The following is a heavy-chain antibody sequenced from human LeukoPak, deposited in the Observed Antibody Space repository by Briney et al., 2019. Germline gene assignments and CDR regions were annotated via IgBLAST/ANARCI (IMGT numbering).Heavy chain of an antibody. CDR1: GGSISSDGYY. CDR2: IYYSGST. J-gene: IGHJ4*02. Sequence: SQTLSLTCTVSGGSISSDGYYWSGIRQHPGKGLEWIGYIYYSGSTYYNPSLKSRVTISVDTSKNQFSLKLSSVTAADTAVYYCAREDQAGTLDYWGQGTLVTVSS. D-gene: IGHD6-13*01. CDR3: AREDQAGTLDY. V-gene: IGHV4-31*03.